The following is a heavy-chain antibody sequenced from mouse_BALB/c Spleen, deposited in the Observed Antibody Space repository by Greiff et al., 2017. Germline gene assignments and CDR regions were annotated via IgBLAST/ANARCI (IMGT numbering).Heavy chain of an antibody. CDR1: GFNIKDYY. V-gene: IGHV14-1*02. Sequence: DVKLQESGAELVRPGALVKLSCKASGFNIKDYYMHWVKQRPEQGLEWIGWIDPENGNTIYDPKFQGKASITADTSSNTAYLQLSSLTSEDTAVYYCASQRGFAYWGQGTLVTVSA. CDR2: IDPENGNT. J-gene: IGHJ3*01. CDR3: ASQRGFAY.